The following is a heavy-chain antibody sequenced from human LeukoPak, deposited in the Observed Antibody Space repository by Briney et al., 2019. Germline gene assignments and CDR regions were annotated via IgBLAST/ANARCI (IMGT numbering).Heavy chain of an antibody. J-gene: IGHJ6*03. V-gene: IGHV3-21*01. CDR2: ISSSSSYI. D-gene: IGHD6-6*01. CDR1: GFTFSNAW. Sequence: GGSLRLSCAASGFTFSNAWMSWVRQAPGKGLEWVSSISSSSSYIYYADSVKGRFTISRDNAKNSLYLQMDSLRAEDTAVYYCARVSGAARVNYYYYMDVWGKGTTVTVSS. CDR3: ARVSGAARVNYYYYMDV.